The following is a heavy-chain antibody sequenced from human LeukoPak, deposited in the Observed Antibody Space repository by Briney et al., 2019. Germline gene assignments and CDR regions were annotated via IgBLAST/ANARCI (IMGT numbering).Heavy chain of an antibody. J-gene: IGHJ4*02. CDR1: GGSFSGYY. CDR2: INHSGST. V-gene: IGHV4-34*01. CDR3: ALSGWYGSFDY. D-gene: IGHD6-19*01. Sequence: SETLSLTCAVYGGSFSGYYWSWIRQPPGKGLEWIGEINHSGSTNYNPSLKSRVTISVDTSKNQFSLKLSSVTAADTAVYYCALSGWYGSFDYWDQGTLVTVSS.